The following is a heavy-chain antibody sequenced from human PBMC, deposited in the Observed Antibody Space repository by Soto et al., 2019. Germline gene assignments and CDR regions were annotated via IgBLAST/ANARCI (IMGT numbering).Heavy chain of an antibody. CDR3: ARGSIIRGMEV. D-gene: IGHD3-10*01. CDR1: VFTFSDYY. V-gene: IGHV3-11*06. CDR2: ISGTSDYI. Sequence: PGGSLRLSCASSVFTFSDYYMSWIRQAPGKGLEWVSYISGTSDYIDYADSLKGRFTISRDNARNSLYLQMNSLRAGDTAVYFCARGSIIRGMEVWGQGTMVTVSS. J-gene: IGHJ6*01.